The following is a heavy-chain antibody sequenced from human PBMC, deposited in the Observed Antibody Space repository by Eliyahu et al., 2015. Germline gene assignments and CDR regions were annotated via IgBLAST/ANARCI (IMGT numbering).Heavy chain of an antibody. V-gene: IGHV3-23*01. CDR1: XFTFSRXA. Sequence: EVQLLESGGGLVQPGGSLRLXCAASXFTFSRXAMXWVRPAPGEGLEXVSAISGSGGSTYYADSVKGRFTISRDNSKNTLYLQMNSLRAEDTAVYYCAKDLGSGSYDYYYGMDVWGQGTTVTVSS. CDR3: AKDLGSGSYDYYYGMDV. D-gene: IGHD3-10*01. CDR2: ISGSGGST. J-gene: IGHJ6*02.